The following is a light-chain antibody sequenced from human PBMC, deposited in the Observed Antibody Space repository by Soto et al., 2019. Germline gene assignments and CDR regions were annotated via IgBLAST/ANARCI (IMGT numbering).Light chain of an antibody. Sequence: QSALTQPASVSGSPGQSITISCTGANIDVGSYAYVSWYRQVPGKAPKLLIYDVYKRPSGISNRFSGSKSANTASLAISGLQAEDEADYYCSSYKNTGTSVVFGGGTKLTVL. CDR1: NIDVGSYAY. V-gene: IGLV2-14*03. J-gene: IGLJ2*01. CDR2: DVY. CDR3: SSYKNTGTSVV.